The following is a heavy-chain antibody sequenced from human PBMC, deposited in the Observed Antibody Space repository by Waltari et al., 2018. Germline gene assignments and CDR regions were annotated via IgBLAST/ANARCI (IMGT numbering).Heavy chain of an antibody. J-gene: IGHJ4*02. CDR2: INHSGST. Sequence: QVQLQQWGAGLLKPSETLSLTCAVYGGSFSGYYWSWIRQPPGKGLEWIGEINHSGSTNYTPSLKSRVTRSVDTSKNQFSLKLSSVTAADTAVYYCARGRIAAAALSSWGQGTLVTVSS. CDR1: GGSFSGYY. V-gene: IGHV4-34*01. D-gene: IGHD6-13*01. CDR3: ARGRIAAAALSS.